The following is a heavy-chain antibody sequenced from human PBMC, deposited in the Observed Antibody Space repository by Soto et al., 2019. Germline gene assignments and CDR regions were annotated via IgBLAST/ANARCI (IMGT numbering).Heavy chain of an antibody. J-gene: IGHJ4*02. CDR3: AKDKDSFGELLVVDY. D-gene: IGHD3-10*01. Sequence: GGSLRLSCAASGFTFSSYGMHWVRQAPGKGLEWVAVISYDGSNKYYADSVKGRFTISRDNSKNTLYLQMNSLRAEDTAVYYCAKDKDSFGELLVVDYWGQGTLVTVSS. V-gene: IGHV3-30*18. CDR2: ISYDGSNK. CDR1: GFTFSSYG.